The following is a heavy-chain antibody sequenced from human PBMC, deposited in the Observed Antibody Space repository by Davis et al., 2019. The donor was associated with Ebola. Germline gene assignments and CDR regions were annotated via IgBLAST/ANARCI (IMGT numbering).Heavy chain of an antibody. CDR2: IYWDDDK. J-gene: IGHJ4*02. V-gene: IGHV2-5*02. CDR1: GFSLSAAGVA. D-gene: IGHD2-8*01. CDR3: TRLAYTNGWFYFDS. Sequence: SGPTLVKPTETLTLTCTFSGFSLSAAGVAVAWIRQPPGKALEWLALIYWDDDKIYSPSLRRRLTITKDTSKNQVVLTMTDMDPADTATYYCTRLAYTNGWFYFDSWGQGSLVTVSS.